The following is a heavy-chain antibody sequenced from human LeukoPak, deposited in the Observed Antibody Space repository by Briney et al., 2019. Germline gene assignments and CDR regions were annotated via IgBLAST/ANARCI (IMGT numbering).Heavy chain of an antibody. CDR1: GFTFSTYS. V-gene: IGHV3-21*01. CDR3: ARIYSGYDWYRPEYYFDY. D-gene: IGHD5-12*01. Sequence: GGSMRLSCAASGFTFSTYSMSWVRQAPGKGLEWVSSISDNSYWIYYADSVEGRFIISRDNAKNSLYLQMNSLRAEDTAVYYCARIYSGYDWYRPEYYFDYWGQGTLVTVSS. CDR2: ISDNSYWI. J-gene: IGHJ4*02.